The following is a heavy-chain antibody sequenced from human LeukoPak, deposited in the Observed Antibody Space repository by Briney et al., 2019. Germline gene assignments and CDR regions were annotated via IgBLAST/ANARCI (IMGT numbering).Heavy chain of an antibody. V-gene: IGHV4-59*01. CDR1: GGSISSYY. J-gene: IGHJ5*02. Sequence: SETLSLTCTVSGGSISSYYWSWIRQPPGKGLEWIGYIYYSGSTNYNPSLKSRVTISVDTSKNQFSLKLSSVTAADTAVYYCARDGYSYAIAGGWFDPWGQGTLVTVSS. CDR2: IYYSGST. D-gene: IGHD5-18*01. CDR3: ARDGYSYAIAGGWFDP.